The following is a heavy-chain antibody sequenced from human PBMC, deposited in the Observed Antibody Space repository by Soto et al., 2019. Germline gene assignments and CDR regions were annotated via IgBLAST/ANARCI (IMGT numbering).Heavy chain of an antibody. CDR1: GFSFSSYW. J-gene: IGHJ3*01. Sequence: EVQLVQSGGGLVQPGGSLRLSCAASGFSFSSYWMHWVRQGPGKGLVWVSRINTDGSSTNYADSVKGRFTISRDNAKNTVYLHMNSLRAEDTAVYYCARSPGGYYIDWGQGTMVTVSS. CDR2: INTDGSST. D-gene: IGHD3-9*01. CDR3: ARSPGGYYID. V-gene: IGHV3-74*01.